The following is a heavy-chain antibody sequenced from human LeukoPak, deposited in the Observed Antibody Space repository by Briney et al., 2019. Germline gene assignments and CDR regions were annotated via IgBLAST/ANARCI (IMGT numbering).Heavy chain of an antibody. CDR2: ITVGGGT. CDR1: GLTFSNYA. Sequence: GGSLRLSCAASGLTFSNYAMTWVRQAPGKGLEWVSSITVGGGTSYTDSVKGRFTVYRDNSKNTLYLQMNSLRAGDTALYYCAKDPNGDYVGAFDSWGQGTMVTVSS. J-gene: IGHJ3*01. D-gene: IGHD4-17*01. V-gene: IGHV3-23*01. CDR3: AKDPNGDYVGAFDS.